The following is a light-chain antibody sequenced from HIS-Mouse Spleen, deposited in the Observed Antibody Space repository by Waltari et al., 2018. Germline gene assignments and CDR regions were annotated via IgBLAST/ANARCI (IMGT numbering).Light chain of an antibody. Sequence: QSALTQPRSVYGSPGQSVTISCTRTSSDVGGYNYVPWYQQHPGKAPKLMIYDVSKRPSGVPDRFSGSKSGNTASLTISGLQAEDEADYYCCSYAGSYTVVFGGGTKLTVL. V-gene: IGLV2-11*01. J-gene: IGLJ2*01. CDR3: CSYAGSYTVV. CDR1: SSDVGGYNY. CDR2: DVS.